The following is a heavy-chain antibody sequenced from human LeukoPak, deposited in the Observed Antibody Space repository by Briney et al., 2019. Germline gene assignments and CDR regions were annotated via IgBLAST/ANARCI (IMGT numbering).Heavy chain of an antibody. D-gene: IGHD3-22*01. CDR1: GFTFSSYA. V-gene: IGHV3-23*01. CDR2: ISGSGGST. J-gene: IGHJ3*02. CDR3: AKRYDSSGYYPPDAFDI. Sequence: SGGSLRLSCAASGFTFSSYAMSWVRQAPGKGLEWVSAISGSGGSTYYADSVKGRLTISRDNSKNTLYLQMNSLRAEDTAVYYCAKRYDSSGYYPPDAFDIWGQGTMVTVSS.